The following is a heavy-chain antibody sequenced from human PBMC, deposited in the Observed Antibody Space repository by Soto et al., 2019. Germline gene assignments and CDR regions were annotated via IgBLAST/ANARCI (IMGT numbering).Heavy chain of an antibody. CDR1: GYTFTGYG. D-gene: IGHD6-19*01. CDR3: ARTISGWLPHDAFDI. V-gene: IGHV1-18*01. CDR2: ISAYNGNT. J-gene: IGHJ3*02. Sequence: ASVKVSCKASGYTFTGYGISWVRQAPGQGLEWMGWISAYNGNTNYAQKLQGRVTMTTDTSTSTAYMELRSLRSDDTAVYYCARTISGWLPHDAFDIWGQGTMVTVSS.